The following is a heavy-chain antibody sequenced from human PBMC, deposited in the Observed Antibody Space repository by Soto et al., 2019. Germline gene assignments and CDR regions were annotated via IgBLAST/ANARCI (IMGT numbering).Heavy chain of an antibody. V-gene: IGHV4-39*01. J-gene: IGHJ6*02. Sequence: QLQLQESGPGLVKPSETLSLTCTVSGGSISSSSYYWGWIRQPPGKGLEWIGSIYYSGSTYYNPSLKSRVTISVDTSKNQFSLKLSSVTAADTAVYYCARGLLEYSSGWYYYYGMDVWGQGTTVTVSS. CDR2: IYYSGST. CDR1: GGSISSSSYY. CDR3: ARGLLEYSSGWYYYYGMDV. D-gene: IGHD6-19*01.